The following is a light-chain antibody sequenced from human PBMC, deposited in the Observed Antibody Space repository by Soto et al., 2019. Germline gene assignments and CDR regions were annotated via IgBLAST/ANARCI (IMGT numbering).Light chain of an antibody. V-gene: IGKV3-11*01. CDR2: EAS. J-gene: IGKJ2*01. CDR3: QQRSNWPPT. CDR1: QGVSSY. Sequence: EIVLTQSPATLSLSPGERATLSCRASQGVSSYLAWYQQKPGQAPRLLIYEASNRATGIPARFSGSGSGTDFTLTISSLEPEDFAVYYCQQRSNWPPTFGLGTKLEIK.